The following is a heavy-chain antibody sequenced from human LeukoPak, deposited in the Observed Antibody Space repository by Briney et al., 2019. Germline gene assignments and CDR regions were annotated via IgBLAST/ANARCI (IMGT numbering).Heavy chain of an antibody. CDR2: ITPSGGT. CDR1: GYTFTSYA. D-gene: IGHD5-24*01. V-gene: IGHV1-2*02. CDR3: ARDRYGDGFAHLDY. J-gene: IGHJ4*02. Sequence: ASVRAPVKASGYTFTSYATHWVRQAPGQGLEWMGWITPSGGTNYPQKFQGRVAITWDTSITTAYMDLSRLTSDDTAVYYCARDRYGDGFAHLDYWGQGALVTVSS.